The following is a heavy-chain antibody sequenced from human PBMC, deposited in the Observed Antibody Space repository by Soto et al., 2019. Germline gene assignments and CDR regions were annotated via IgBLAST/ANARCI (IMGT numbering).Heavy chain of an antibody. CDR3: GRVVEGANGHPAFDS. Sequence: SETLSLTCAVSGGSIHTSHSFWGWIRQPPGKGLEFSGSVYYSGGAYYNPSLESRVTVSVDPSKNQFSLRLNSVTDTDTPVYYCGRVVEGANGHPAFDSWGPGTPV. J-gene: IGHJ4*02. D-gene: IGHD2-15*01. CDR1: GGSIHTSHSF. V-gene: IGHV4-39*01. CDR2: VYYSGGA.